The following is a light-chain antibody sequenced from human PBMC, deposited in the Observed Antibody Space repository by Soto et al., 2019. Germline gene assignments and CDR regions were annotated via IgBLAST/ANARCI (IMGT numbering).Light chain of an antibody. J-gene: IGKJ4*01. CDR2: AAS. Sequence: DIQMTQSPSSLSASVGDRVTITCRASQGISNYLAWYQQKPGKVPKLLIYAASTLQSGVPSRFSGSGSGKDLTLTISSLQTEDVATYYCKKCGIAPFSFGGGTKVELK. CDR3: KKCGIAPFS. V-gene: IGKV1-27*01. CDR1: QGISNY.